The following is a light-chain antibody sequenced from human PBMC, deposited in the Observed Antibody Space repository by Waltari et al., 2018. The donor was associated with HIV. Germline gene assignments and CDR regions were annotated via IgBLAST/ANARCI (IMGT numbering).Light chain of an antibody. CDR2: EVT. V-gene: IGLV2-8*01. CDR1: SSAIGAHDP. Sequence: QSALTQPPSASGSLGQSVTISCTGSSSAIGAHDPVSWFQKHPHSAPKLLLYEVTRRPSTVSDRFSGSRSGSTAFLTVAGLQPDDEATYFCSSYGDSLRVLFGGGTNVTVL. J-gene: IGLJ3*02. CDR3: SSYGDSLRVL.